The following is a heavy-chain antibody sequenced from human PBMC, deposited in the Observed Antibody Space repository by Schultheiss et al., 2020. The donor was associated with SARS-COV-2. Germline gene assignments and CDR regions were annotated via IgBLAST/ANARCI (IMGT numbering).Heavy chain of an antibody. CDR2: INHSGST. V-gene: IGHV4-34*01. Sequence: SETLSLTCAVYGGSFSGYYWSWIRQPPGKGLEWIGEINHSGSTNYNPSLKSRVTMSVDTSKNQFSLKLSSVTAADTAVYYCARDALGCFDYWGQGTLVTVSS. J-gene: IGHJ4*02. CDR1: GGSFSGYY. D-gene: IGHD2-2*01. CDR3: ARDALGCFDY.